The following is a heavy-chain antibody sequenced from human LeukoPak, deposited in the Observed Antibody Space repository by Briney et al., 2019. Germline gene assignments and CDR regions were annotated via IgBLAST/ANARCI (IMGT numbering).Heavy chain of an antibody. CDR2: IDYSGIT. CDR3: ARTYCGTNACPFDH. V-gene: IGHV4-39*01. Sequence: SETLSLTCSVSGGSISSSNYYWSWIRQPPGKGLEWIGDIDYSGITHCNPSLKSRVTISVDTSKNQFSLKLSSVTAADTAIYYCARTYCGTNACPFDHWGQGNLVTVSS. CDR1: GGSISSSNYY. J-gene: IGHJ4*02. D-gene: IGHD2-21*01.